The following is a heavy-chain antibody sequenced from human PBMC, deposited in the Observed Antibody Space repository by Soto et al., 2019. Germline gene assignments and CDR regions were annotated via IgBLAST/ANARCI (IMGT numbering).Heavy chain of an antibody. V-gene: IGHV3-7*01. CDR1: GFTFSSYW. D-gene: IGHD3-3*01. CDR2: IKQDGSEK. CDR3: ASLYYDFWSGYYYGY. Sequence: GGSLRLSCAASGFTFSSYWMSWVRQAPGKGLEWVANIKQDGSEKYYVDSVKGRFTISRDNAKNSLYLQMNSLRAEDTAVYYCASLYYDFWSGYYYGYWGQGTLVTVSS. J-gene: IGHJ4*02.